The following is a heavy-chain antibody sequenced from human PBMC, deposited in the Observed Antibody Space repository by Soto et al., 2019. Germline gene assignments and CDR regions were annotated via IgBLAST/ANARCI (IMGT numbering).Heavy chain of an antibody. D-gene: IGHD1-26*01. CDR3: ARGVTAGVDY. V-gene: IGHV1-8*01. CDR1: GYSFTSLD. CDR2: MQPSSGRT. Sequence: QVQLVQSGAEEREPGASVKVSCKASGYSFTSLDINWVRQTTGQGLEWMGWMQPSSGRTGYAQKFPGRVTMTRDTSINAAYMELSSLTSDDTAFYYCARGVTAGVDYWGQDTLVTVAS. J-gene: IGHJ4*02.